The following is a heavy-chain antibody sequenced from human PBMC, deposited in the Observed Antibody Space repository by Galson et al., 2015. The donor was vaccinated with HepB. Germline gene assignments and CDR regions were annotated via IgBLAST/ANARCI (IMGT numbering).Heavy chain of an antibody. CDR1: GVSIDSYI. V-gene: IGHV3-48*01. CDR3: ARDHRYYESGGSYYGLFPFDL. Sequence: ETLSLTCSVSGVSIDSYIWTWIRQAPGKGLEWVAYISGTSSVTFYAESVKGRFSISRDNTWDRLTLQMKSLRVEDTATYFCARDHRYYESGGSYYGLFPFDLWGPGIPVAVSS. CDR2: ISGTSSVT. J-gene: IGHJ5*02. D-gene: IGHD3-22*01.